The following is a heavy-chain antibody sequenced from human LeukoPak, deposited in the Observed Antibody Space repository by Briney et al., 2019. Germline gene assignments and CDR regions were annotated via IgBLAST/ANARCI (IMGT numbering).Heavy chain of an antibody. CDR1: GYTFTSYG. CDR3: ARAWFGELSRYYYYYGMDV. V-gene: IGHV1-18*01. Sequence: ASVTVSCKASGYTFTSYGISWVRQAPGQGREWRGWISAYNGNTNYAQKLQGRVTMTTDTSTSTAYMELRSLRSDDTAVYYCARAWFGELSRYYYYYGMDVWGQGTTVTVSS. D-gene: IGHD3-10*01. J-gene: IGHJ6*02. CDR2: ISAYNGNT.